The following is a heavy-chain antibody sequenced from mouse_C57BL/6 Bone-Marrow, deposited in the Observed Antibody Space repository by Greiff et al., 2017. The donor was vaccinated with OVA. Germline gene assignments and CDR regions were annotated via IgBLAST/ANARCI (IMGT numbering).Heavy chain of an antibody. CDR1: GYTFTDYY. V-gene: IGHV1-19*01. CDR2: INPYNGGT. J-gene: IGHJ1*03. CDR3: ARGNYEGFDV. D-gene: IGHD2-1*01. Sequence: DVKLQESGPVLVKPGASVKMSCKASGYTFTDYYMNWVKQSHGKSLEWIGVINPYNGGTSYNQKFKGKATLTVDKSSSTAYMELNSLTSEDSAVYYCARGNYEGFDVWGTGTTVTVSS.